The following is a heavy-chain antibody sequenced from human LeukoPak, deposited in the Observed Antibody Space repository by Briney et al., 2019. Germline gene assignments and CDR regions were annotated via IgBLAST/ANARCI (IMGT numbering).Heavy chain of an antibody. J-gene: IGHJ4*02. CDR2: INPKNGGT. D-gene: IGHD1-1*01. V-gene: IGHV1-2*02. Sequence: GASVKVSCKASGYTFTAYEMHRVRQAPGQGLEYVGWINPKNGGTNSAQNFQGRVTMTWDTSVSTVYMELSRLRSDDTAVYYCAREEDCGTARCSNDHWGQGTLVTVSS. CDR3: AREEDCGTARCSNDH. CDR1: GYTFTAYE.